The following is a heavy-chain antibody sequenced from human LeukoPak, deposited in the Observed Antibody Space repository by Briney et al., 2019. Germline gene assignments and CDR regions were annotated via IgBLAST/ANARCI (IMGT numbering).Heavy chain of an antibody. D-gene: IGHD3-22*01. V-gene: IGHV3-15*07. CDR3: STIYYYDSSEGY. Sequence: GGSLRLSCAASGFTFSNAWMNWVRQAPGKGLERVGRIKSKTDGGTTDYAAPVKGRFTISRDDSKNTLYLQMNSLKTEDTAVYYCSTIYYYDSSEGYWGQGTLVTVSS. CDR1: GFTFSNAW. CDR2: IKSKTDGGTT. J-gene: IGHJ4*02.